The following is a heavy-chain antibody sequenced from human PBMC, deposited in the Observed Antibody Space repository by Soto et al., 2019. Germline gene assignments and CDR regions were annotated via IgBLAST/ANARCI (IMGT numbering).Heavy chain of an antibody. V-gene: IGHV4-4*02. CDR3: ARVEIVPGANSGAFDI. CDR1: SGSICSSNW. CDR2: IYHSGST. Sequence: SETLSLTCAVSSGSICSSNWWSWVRQPPGKGLEWIGEIYHSGSTNYNPSLKSRVTISVDKSKNQFSLKLSSVTAADTAVYYCARVEIVPGANSGAFDIWGQGTMVTVSS. D-gene: IGHD2-2*01. J-gene: IGHJ3*02.